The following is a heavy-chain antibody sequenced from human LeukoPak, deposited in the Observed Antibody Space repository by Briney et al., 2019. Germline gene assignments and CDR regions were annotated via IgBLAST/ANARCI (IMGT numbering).Heavy chain of an antibody. CDR1: GFLFNEHG. J-gene: IGHJ3*02. D-gene: IGHD2-2*03. V-gene: IGHV3-30*03. Sequence: GGSLRPSCAASGFLFNEHGLHWVRQAPGKGLEWLALVSYNGLEIYYGDSVKGRFTISRDNAKNTLHLQMNGLRPDDTAVYYCARDPLDISRWANAFDIWGQGTLVTVSS. CDR2: VSYNGLEI. CDR3: ARDPLDISRWANAFDI.